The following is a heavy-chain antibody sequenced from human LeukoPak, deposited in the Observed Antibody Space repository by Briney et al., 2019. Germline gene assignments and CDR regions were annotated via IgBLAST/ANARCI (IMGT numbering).Heavy chain of an antibody. J-gene: IGHJ6*04. CDR1: GYTFTGYY. D-gene: IGHD3-16*01. Sequence: ASVKVSCKASGYTFTGYYMHWVRQAPGQGLEWMGWINPNSGGTNYAQKFQGRVTMTRDTSISTAYMELSRLRSDDTAVYYCARDGQSSWGYDYGMDVWGKGTTVTVSS. CDR3: ARDGQSSWGYDYGMDV. V-gene: IGHV1-2*02. CDR2: INPNSGGT.